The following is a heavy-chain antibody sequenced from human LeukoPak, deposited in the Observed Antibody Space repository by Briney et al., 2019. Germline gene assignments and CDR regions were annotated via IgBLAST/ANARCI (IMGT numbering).Heavy chain of an antibody. CDR3: ARGASDIVVVPAEGYYYMDV. D-gene: IGHD2-2*01. CDR1: GGSISSYY. V-gene: IGHV4-59*01. CDR2: IYYSGST. Sequence: SETLSLTCTVSGGSISSYYWSWIRQPPGKGLEWIGYIYYSGSTNYNPSRKSRVTISVDTSKNKFSQKLSSVTAADTAVYYCARGASDIVVVPAEGYYYMDVWGKGTTVTVSS. J-gene: IGHJ6*03.